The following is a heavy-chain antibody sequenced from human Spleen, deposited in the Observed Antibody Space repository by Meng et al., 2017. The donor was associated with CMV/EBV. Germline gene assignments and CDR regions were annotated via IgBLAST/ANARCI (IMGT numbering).Heavy chain of an antibody. V-gene: IGHV5-51*01. CDR3: ARGFYSNYYYGMDV. D-gene: IGHD4-11*01. J-gene: IGHJ6*02. CDR2: IYPRDSDT. CDR1: GYSFSSYW. Sequence: GGSLRLSCKGSGYSFSSYWIGWVRQMPGKGLEWMGIIYPRDSDTRYSPSFQGQVTISADKSISTAYLQWSSLKASDTAMYYCARGFYSNYYYGMDVWGQGTTVTVSS.